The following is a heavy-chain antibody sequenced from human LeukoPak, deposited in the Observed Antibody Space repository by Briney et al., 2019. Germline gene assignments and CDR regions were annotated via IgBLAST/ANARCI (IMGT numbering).Heavy chain of an antibody. CDR3: AREVSGDPGGY. D-gene: IGHD7-27*01. CDR2: INPNSGGT. Sequence: ASVKVSCKASGYTFTGYYMHWVRLAPGQGLEWMGRINPNSGGTNYAQKFQGRVTMTRDTSISTAYMELSRLRADDTAVYYCAREVSGDPGGYWGQGTLVTVSS. CDR1: GYTFTGYY. J-gene: IGHJ4*02. V-gene: IGHV1-2*06.